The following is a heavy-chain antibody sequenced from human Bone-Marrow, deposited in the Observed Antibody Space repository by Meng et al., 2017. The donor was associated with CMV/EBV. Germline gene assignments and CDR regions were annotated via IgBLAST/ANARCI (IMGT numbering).Heavy chain of an antibody. J-gene: IGHJ3*02. D-gene: IGHD3-3*01. CDR3: ARAKPLITIFGVVIDAFDI. CDR1: GFTFSDYY. V-gene: IGHV3-11*04. CDR2: ISSSGSTI. Sequence: GESLKISCAASGFTFSDYYMSWIRQAPGKGLEWVSYISSSGSTIYYADSVKGRFTISRDNAKNSLYLQMNSLRAEDTAVYYCARAKPLITIFGVVIDAFDIWGQGTMVTVSS.